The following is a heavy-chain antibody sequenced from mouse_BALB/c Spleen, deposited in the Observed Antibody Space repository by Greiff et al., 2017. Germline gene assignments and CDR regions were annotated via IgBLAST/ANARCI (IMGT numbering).Heavy chain of an antibody. V-gene: IGHV1-80*01. CDR1: GYAFSSYW. CDR2: IYPGDGDT. Sequence: VQLQQSGAELVRPGSSVTISCKATGYAFSSYWMNWVKQRPGQGLEWIGQIYPGDGDTNYNGKFKGKATLTADKSSSTAYMQLSSPTADDSAVYYCARGDDYFAYWGQGTLVTVSA. CDR3: ARGDDYFAY. D-gene: IGHD2-4*01. J-gene: IGHJ3*01.